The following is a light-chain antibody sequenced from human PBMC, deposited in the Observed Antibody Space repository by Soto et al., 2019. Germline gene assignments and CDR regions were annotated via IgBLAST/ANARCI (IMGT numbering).Light chain of an antibody. Sequence: QSVMTQPPSASGTPGRRVTISCSGSTSNIGSNSVNWYQHLPGTAPKLLIYSNNRRPSGVPDRISGSKSGTSASLAINSLQSEDEAEYYCAAWDDSLSGWVFGGGTKLTVL. J-gene: IGLJ3*02. CDR1: TSNIGSNS. CDR2: SNN. V-gene: IGLV1-44*01. CDR3: AAWDDSLSGWV.